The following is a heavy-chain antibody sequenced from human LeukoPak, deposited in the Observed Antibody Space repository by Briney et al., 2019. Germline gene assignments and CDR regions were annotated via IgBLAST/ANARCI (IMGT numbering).Heavy chain of an antibody. CDR2: INSDGSST. CDR1: GFTFSSYW. D-gene: IGHD1-14*01. V-gene: IGHV3-74*01. Sequence: GGSLSLSCAASGFTFSSYWMHWVRQAPGKGLVWVSRINSDGSSTTYADSVKGRFTISRDNAKNTLYLQMNSLRAEDTAVYYCVREPQAEYYFDYWGQGTLVTVSS. J-gene: IGHJ4*02. CDR3: VREPQAEYYFDY.